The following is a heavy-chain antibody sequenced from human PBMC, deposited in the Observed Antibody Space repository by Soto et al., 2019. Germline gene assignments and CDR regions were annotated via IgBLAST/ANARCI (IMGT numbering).Heavy chain of an antibody. CDR2: INHSGST. CDR3: ARGKLVYSRGFDP. V-gene: IGHV4-34*01. J-gene: IGHJ5*02. CDR1: GGSFSGYY. D-gene: IGHD6-6*01. Sequence: SETLSLTCAVYGGSFSGYYWSWIRQPPGKGLEWIGEINHSGSTNYNPSLKSRVTISVDTSKNQFSLKLSSVTAADTAVYYCARGKLVYSRGFDPWGQGTLVTVS.